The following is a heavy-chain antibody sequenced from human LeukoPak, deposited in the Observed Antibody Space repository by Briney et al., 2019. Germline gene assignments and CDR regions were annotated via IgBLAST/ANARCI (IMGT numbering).Heavy chain of an antibody. CDR1: GFTFSSYA. J-gene: IGHJ5*02. D-gene: IGHD6-13*01. V-gene: IGHV3-23*01. CDR3: AKDWAGIAAVNWFDP. CDR2: ISGSGGST. Sequence: GGSLRLSCAASGFTFSSYAMSWVRQAPGKGLEWVSAISGSGGSTYYADSVKGRSTISRDNSKNTLYLQMNSLRAEDTAVYYCAKDWAGIAAVNWFDPWGQGTLVTVSS.